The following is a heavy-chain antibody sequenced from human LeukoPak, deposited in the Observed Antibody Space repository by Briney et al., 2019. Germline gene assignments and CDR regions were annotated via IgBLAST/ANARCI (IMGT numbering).Heavy chain of an antibody. V-gene: IGHV1-69*04. J-gene: IGHJ6*02. CDR2: IIPIPGIA. D-gene: IGHD3-10*01. CDR3: AREPRLLWFGELFGPGMDV. Sequence: ASVKVSCKASGGTFSSYAISWVRQAPGQGLEWMGRIIPIPGIANYAQKFQGRVTITADKSTSTAYMELSSLRSEDTAVYYCAREPRLLWFGELFGPGMDVWGQGTTVTVSS. CDR1: GGTFSSYA.